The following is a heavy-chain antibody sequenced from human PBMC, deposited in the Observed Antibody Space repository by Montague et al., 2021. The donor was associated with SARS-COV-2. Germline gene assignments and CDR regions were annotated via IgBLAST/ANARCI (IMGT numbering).Heavy chain of an antibody. J-gene: IGHJ6*02. V-gene: IGHV4-59*01. Sequence: SETLSLTCTVSGGSISTYYWSWIRQPPGKGLEWIGWMSDSGTANYNPSLDSRVTIRIDKSKNQFSLKLTSVTPADTAQYYCARNPDSGLLTGSTNYGLGVWGQGTTVTVSS. CDR3: ARNPDSGLLTGSTNYGLGV. CDR2: MSDSGTA. D-gene: IGHD1-20*01. CDR1: GGSISTYY.